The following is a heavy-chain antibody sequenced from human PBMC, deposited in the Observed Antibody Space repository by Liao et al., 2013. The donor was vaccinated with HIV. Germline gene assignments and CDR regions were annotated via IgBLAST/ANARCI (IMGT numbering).Heavy chain of an antibody. V-gene: IGHV4-61*02. D-gene: IGHD3-10*01. Sequence: QVQLQESGPGLVKPSQTLSLTCTVSGGSISSGSYYWSWIRQPAGKGLESIGRIYTSGSTNYNPSLKSRVTISVDTSKNQFSLKLSSVTAADTAVYYCARAGRIAMVRGAIFPARYWGQGNPGHRSPQ. CDR2: IYTSGST. CDR1: GGSISSGSYY. CDR3: ARAGRIAMVRGAIFPARY. J-gene: IGHJ4*02.